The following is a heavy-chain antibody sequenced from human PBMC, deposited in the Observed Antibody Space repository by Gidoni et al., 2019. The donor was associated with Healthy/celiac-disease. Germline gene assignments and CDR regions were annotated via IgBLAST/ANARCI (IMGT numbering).Heavy chain of an antibody. CDR1: GFPFISYA. Sequence: QVQLVESGGGVVQPGMSLILSCTASGFPFISYAMHWFRPAPGKGLEWVAVISDDGSNKYYADAVKGRVTISRDNSKNTLYLQMNSLRAEDTAVYYCAREGAVAATSYYYGMDVWGQGTTVTVSS. D-gene: IGHD6-19*01. V-gene: IGHV3-30-3*01. CDR3: AREGAVAATSYYYGMDV. CDR2: ISDDGSNK. J-gene: IGHJ6*02.